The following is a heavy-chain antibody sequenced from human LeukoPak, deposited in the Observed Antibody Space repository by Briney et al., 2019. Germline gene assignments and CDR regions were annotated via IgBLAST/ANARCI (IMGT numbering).Heavy chain of an antibody. V-gene: IGHV3-7*01. CDR2: INQGGSEK. CDR3: ARSRSLCDH. Sequence: GGSLRLSCEASGFIFSSCWMSWVRQAPGKGLEWVANINQGGSEKYYVDSVKGRFTISRDNAKNSLYLQMNSLRAEDTAVYYCARSRSLCDHWGQGTLVTVSS. CDR1: GFIFSSCW. J-gene: IGHJ5*02.